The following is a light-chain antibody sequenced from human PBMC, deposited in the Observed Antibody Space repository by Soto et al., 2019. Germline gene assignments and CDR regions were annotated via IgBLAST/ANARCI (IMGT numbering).Light chain of an antibody. CDR1: QSISRW. CDR2: DAS. J-gene: IGKJ5*01. V-gene: IGKV1-5*01. CDR3: QQYNTYST. Sequence: DIHMTQSPSSLSVSLGDRVTITFRASQSISRWLAWYQQKSGKAPQALIYDASSLKSGVPSRFSGNGSGTEFTLTISSLQPDDFATYYCQQYNTYSTFGQGTRLEI.